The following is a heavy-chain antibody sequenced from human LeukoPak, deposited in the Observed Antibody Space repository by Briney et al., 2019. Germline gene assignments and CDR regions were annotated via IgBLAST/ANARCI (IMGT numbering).Heavy chain of an antibody. D-gene: IGHD3-3*01. CDR2: INPDGSYT. CDR1: GFTFSSFW. Sequence: PGGSLRLSCSASGFTFSSFWMHWVRQAPGKGLVWVSRINPDGSYTTCADSVKGRFTISRDNAKNTAHLQMNSLRAEDTAVYYCARENVDYDFWSGYPNWFDPWGQGTLVTVSS. J-gene: IGHJ5*02. CDR3: ARENVDYDFWSGYPNWFDP. V-gene: IGHV3-74*01.